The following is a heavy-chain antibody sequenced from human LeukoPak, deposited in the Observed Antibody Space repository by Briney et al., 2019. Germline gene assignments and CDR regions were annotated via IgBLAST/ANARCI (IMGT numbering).Heavy chain of an antibody. CDR3: ARGSWSAADTNIDY. Sequence: RGSLRLSCAAPGFTFSSYWMSWVRQAPGKGLEWVANIKQDGSEKYYVDSVKGRFTISRDNAKNTLYLQMNTLRVEDTAVYYCARGSWSAADTNIDYWGQRPMVTVSS. J-gene: IGHJ4*02. CDR2: IKQDGSEK. D-gene: IGHD6-13*01. V-gene: IGHV3-7*02. CDR1: GFTFSSYW.